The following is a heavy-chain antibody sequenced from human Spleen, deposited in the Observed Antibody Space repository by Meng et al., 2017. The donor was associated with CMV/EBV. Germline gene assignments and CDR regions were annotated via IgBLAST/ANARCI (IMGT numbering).Heavy chain of an antibody. CDR3: ARGRDSIPYYFDY. Sequence: GESLKISCAASGFTFSSYGMHWVRQAPGKGLEWVSGINWNGGSTGYADSVKGRFTISRDNAKNSLYLQMNSLRAEDTALYYCARGRDSIPYYFDYWGQGTLVTVSS. J-gene: IGHJ4*02. CDR2: INWNGGST. CDR1: GFTFSSYG. D-gene: IGHD4-11*01. V-gene: IGHV3-20*04.